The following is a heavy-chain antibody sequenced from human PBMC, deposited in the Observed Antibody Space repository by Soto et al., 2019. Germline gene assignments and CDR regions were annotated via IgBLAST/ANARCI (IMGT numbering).Heavy chain of an antibody. Sequence: SETLSLTCAVSSGSISRSNWWSWVRQPPGKGLEWIGEIYHSGSTNYNPSLKSRVTISVDKSKNQFSLKLSSVTAADTAVYYCASWVLGERGAFDIWGQGTIVSVSS. J-gene: IGHJ3*02. V-gene: IGHV4-4*02. CDR1: SGSISRSNW. CDR2: IYHSGST. D-gene: IGHD2-2*03. CDR3: ASWVLGERGAFDI.